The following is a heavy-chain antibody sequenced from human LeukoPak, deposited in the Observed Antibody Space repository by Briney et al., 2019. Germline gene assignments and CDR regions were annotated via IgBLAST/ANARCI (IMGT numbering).Heavy chain of an antibody. CDR1: GGSISSHY. Sequence: SETLSLTCTVSGGSISSHYWSWIRQPPGKGLEWIGSIYHSGSTYYNPSLKSRVTISVDTSKNQFSLKLSSVTAADTAVYYCARAGYCSSTSCYTGKRFDPWGQGTLVTVSS. J-gene: IGHJ5*02. CDR2: IYHSGST. V-gene: IGHV4-38-2*02. CDR3: ARAGYCSSTSCYTGKRFDP. D-gene: IGHD2-2*02.